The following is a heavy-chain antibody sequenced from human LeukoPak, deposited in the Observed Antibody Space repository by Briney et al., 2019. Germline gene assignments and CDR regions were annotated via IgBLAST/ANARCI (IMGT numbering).Heavy chain of an antibody. CDR1: GGSISSSSYY. D-gene: IGHD3-16*01. Sequence: PSETLSLTCTVSGGSISSSSYYWGWIRQPPGKGLEWIGSIYYSGSTYYNPSLKSRVTISVDTSKNQFSLKLTSVTAADTAVYYCARDFWGSSHYYYMDVWGKGTTVTVSS. V-gene: IGHV4-39*07. J-gene: IGHJ6*03. CDR3: ARDFWGSSHYYYMDV. CDR2: IYYSGST.